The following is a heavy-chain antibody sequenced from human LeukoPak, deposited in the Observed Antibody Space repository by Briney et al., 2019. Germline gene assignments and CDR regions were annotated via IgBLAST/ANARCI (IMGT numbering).Heavy chain of an antibody. J-gene: IGHJ6*03. CDR2: VTAFNENT. Sequence: GGSLRLSCAASGFTFSSYGMHWVRQAPGKGLEWVGWVTAFNENTHYSRKVQGRVTMTRDTSTSTAYMELRSLRFDDTAVYYCARNTYGYKFSMDVWGKGTTVTVSS. D-gene: IGHD5-24*01. V-gene: IGHV1-18*01. CDR1: GFTFSSYG. CDR3: ARNTYGYKFSMDV.